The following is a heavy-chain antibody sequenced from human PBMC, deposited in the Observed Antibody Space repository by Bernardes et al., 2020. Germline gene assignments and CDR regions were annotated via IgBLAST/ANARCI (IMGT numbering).Heavy chain of an antibody. Sequence: SETLSLTCAVSGGSIISAHWWSWVRQSPGTGLEWIGGLFHTGRTRYNPSLKSRVTISLDKSKNQFSLDLMSVTAADTAVYYCARDSRTAAQTESHHYYGLDVWGQGTTVTVSS. CDR3: ARDSRTAAQTESHHYYGLDV. D-gene: IGHD6-13*01. V-gene: IGHV4-4*02. J-gene: IGHJ6*02. CDR2: LFHTGRT. CDR1: GGSIISAHW.